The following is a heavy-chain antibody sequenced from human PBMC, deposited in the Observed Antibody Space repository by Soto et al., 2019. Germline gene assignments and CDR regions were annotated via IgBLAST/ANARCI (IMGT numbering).Heavy chain of an antibody. CDR1: GFTLSNYA. J-gene: IGHJ4*02. D-gene: IGHD6-13*01. CDR3: AKDQGSSWYEIDY. CDR2: ISGSGGST. Sequence: AGGSLKLSFAASGFTLSNYAVTLGRQAPGKGLEWVSTISGSGGSTYYADSVKGRFTISRDNSKNTLYLQMNSLRAEDTAVYYCAKDQGSSWYEIDYWGQGTLVTVSS. V-gene: IGHV3-23*01.